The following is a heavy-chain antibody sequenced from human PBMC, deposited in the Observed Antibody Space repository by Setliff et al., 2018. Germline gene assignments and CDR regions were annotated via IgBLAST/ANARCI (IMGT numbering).Heavy chain of an antibody. D-gene: IGHD3-10*01. V-gene: IGHV3-20*04. J-gene: IGHJ6*03. CDR1: GFTFDDYG. CDR3: ARDSVTMVRGVIRSYYHYYMDV. Sequence: AGGSLRLSCAASGFTFDDYGMSWVRQAPGKGLEWVSTINWNGGSTSYADSVKGRFTISRDNAKNSLYLQMNSLRAEDTAVYYCARDSVTMVRGVIRSYYHYYMDVWGKGTTVTVSS. CDR2: INWNGGST.